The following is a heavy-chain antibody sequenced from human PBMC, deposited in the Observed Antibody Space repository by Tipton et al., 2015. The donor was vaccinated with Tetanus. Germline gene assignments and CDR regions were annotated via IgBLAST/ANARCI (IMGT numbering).Heavy chain of an antibody. J-gene: IGHJ6*02. CDR3: AKDESPLRPWVDHYYGMDV. CDR2: ISGSGGST. Sequence: SLRLSCAASGFTFSSYAMSWVRQAPGKGLEWVSAISGSGGSTYYADSVKGRFTISRDNSKNTLYLQMNSLRAEDTAVYYCAKDESPLRPWVDHYYGMDVWGQGTTVTVSS. CDR1: GFTFSSYA. D-gene: IGHD4-17*01. V-gene: IGHV3-23*01.